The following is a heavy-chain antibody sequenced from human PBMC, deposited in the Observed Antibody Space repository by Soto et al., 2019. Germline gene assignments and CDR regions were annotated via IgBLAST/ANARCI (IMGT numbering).Heavy chain of an antibody. CDR2: IIPIFGTA. J-gene: IGHJ3*02. CDR3: ALYDSSGYGAFDI. V-gene: IGHV1-69*01. D-gene: IGHD3-22*01. Sequence: QVQLVQSGAEVKKPGSSVRVSCKASGGTFSSYAISWVRQAPGQGLEWMGGIIPIFGTANYAQKFQGRVTITADESTSTAYMELSSLRSEDTSVYYCALYDSSGYGAFDIWGQGTMVTVSS. CDR1: GGTFSSYA.